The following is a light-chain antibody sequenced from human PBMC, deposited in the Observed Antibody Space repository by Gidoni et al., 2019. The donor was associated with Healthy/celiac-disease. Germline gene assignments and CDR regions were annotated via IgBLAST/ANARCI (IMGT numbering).Light chain of an antibody. CDR3: QQYGSSPLT. Sequence: EIVLTQSTGTLSLSPGERATLSCRASQSVSSSYLAWYQQKPGQAPRLLIYGASSRATGIPDRFSGSGSGTDFTLTISRLEPEDFAVYYCQQYGSSPLTFGGXTKVEIK. J-gene: IGKJ4*01. V-gene: IGKV3-20*01. CDR2: GAS. CDR1: QSVSSSY.